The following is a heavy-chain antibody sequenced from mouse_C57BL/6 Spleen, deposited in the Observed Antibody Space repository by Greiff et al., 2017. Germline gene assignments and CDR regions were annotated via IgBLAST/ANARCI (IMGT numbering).Heavy chain of an antibody. D-gene: IGHD1-1*01. V-gene: IGHV1-50*01. CDR2: IDPSDSYT. J-gene: IGHJ4*01. Sequence: QVQLQQPGAELVKPGASVKLSCKASGYTFTSYWMQWVKQRPGQGLEWIGEIDPSDSYTNYNQKFKGKATLTVDTSSSTAYMQRSSLTSEDSAVYYGARGRNYEAMDYWGQGTSVTVSS. CDR1: GYTFTSYW. CDR3: ARGRNYEAMDY.